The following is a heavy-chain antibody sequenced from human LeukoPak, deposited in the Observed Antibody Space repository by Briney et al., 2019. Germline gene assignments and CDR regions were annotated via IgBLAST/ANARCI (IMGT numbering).Heavy chain of an antibody. J-gene: IGHJ5*02. Sequence: GSLRLSCAASGFTFSDYYMSWIRQAPGKGLEWIGNVYHDGRTYYNPSLKSRVTVSVDTSTNQFSLKLSSVTATDTALYYCARGYSSSWYYNWFDPWGQGTLVTVSS. CDR3: ARGYSSSWYYNWFDP. CDR2: VYHDGRT. V-gene: IGHV4-38-2*01. CDR1: GFTFSDYY. D-gene: IGHD6-13*01.